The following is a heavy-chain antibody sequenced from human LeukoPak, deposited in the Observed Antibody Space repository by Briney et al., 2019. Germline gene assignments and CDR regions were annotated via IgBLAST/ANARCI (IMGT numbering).Heavy chain of an antibody. CDR2: INAGNGNT. CDR1: GYTFTSYA. Sequence: ASVKVSCKASGYTFTSYAMHWVRQAPGQRLEWMGWINAGNGNTKYSRKFQGRVTITRDTSASTAYMELSSLRSEDTAVYYCARSVGYDYGDYWGQGTLVTVSS. CDR3: ARSVGYDYGDY. D-gene: IGHD5-12*01. J-gene: IGHJ4*02. V-gene: IGHV1-3*01.